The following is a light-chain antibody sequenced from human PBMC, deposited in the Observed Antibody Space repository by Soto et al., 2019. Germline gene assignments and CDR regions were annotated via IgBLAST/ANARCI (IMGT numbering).Light chain of an antibody. CDR3: QQSFSAPRT. J-gene: IGKJ2*01. CDR2: DAS. V-gene: IGKV1-39*01. Sequence: DIQMTQSPSSLSASVGDRVTVTCRASQSIGRDLNWYQQKPGKAPKPLIYDASSLQTGVPSRFSGNESGTDFTLTINSLQPEDFATYYCQQSFSAPRTFGQGTKLEIK. CDR1: QSIGRD.